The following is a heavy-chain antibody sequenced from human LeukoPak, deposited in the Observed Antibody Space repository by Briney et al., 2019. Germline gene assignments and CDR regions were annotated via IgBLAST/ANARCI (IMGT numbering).Heavy chain of an antibody. V-gene: IGHV4-39*07. D-gene: IGHD3-3*01. J-gene: IGHJ6*03. CDR1: GGSISSGSYY. CDR3: ARVEWSHAYMDV. Sequence: SETLSLTCPVSGGSISSGSYYWGWIRQPPGKGLEWIGSIYYSGSTYYNPSLKSRVTISVDTSKNQFSLKLSSVTAADTAVYYCARVEWSHAYMDVWGKGTTVTVSS. CDR2: IYYSGST.